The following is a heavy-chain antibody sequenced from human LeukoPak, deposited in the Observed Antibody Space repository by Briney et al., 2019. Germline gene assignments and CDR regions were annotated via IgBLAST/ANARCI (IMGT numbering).Heavy chain of an antibody. J-gene: IGHJ5*02. CDR1: GFTFSSYG. Sequence: PGRSLRLSCAASGFTFSSYGMHWVRQAPGKGLEWVAVISYDGSNKYYADSVKGRFTISRDNSKNTLYLQMNSLRAEDTAVYYCAKGQAAAAGFFGWFDPWGQGTLVTVSS. CDR3: AKGQAAAAGFFGWFDP. CDR2: ISYDGSNK. D-gene: IGHD6-13*01. V-gene: IGHV3-30*18.